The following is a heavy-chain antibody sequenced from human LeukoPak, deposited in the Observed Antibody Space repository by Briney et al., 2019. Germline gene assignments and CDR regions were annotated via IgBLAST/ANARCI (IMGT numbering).Heavy chain of an antibody. Sequence: SETLSLTCTVSGGSISSYYWSWIRQPPGKGLEWIGYIYYSGSTNYNPSLKSRVTISVDTSKNQFSLKLSSVTAADTAVYYCARDIVVVPAAGGYFDYWGQGTLVTVSS. CDR2: IYYSGST. J-gene: IGHJ4*02. V-gene: IGHV4-59*01. D-gene: IGHD2-2*01. CDR3: ARDIVVVPAAGGYFDY. CDR1: GGSISSYY.